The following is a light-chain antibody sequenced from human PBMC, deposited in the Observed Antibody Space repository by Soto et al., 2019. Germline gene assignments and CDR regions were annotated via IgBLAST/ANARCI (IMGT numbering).Light chain of an antibody. Sequence: LKLSVGTVSLKNEERATLSCRASQSVSSSYLAWYQQKPGQAPSLLIYGASRRATGIPDRFSGSGSGTDFTLTISRLEPEDFAVYYCQQYDISPITFGHGTRLENK. CDR1: QSVSSSY. CDR2: GAS. CDR3: QQYDISPIT. J-gene: IGKJ5*01. V-gene: IGKV3-20*01.